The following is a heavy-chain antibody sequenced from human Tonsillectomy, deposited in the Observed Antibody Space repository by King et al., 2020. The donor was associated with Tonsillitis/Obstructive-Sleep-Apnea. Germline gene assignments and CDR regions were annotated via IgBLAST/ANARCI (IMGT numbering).Heavy chain of an antibody. CDR2: IYYSGST. J-gene: IGHJ6*03. CDR1: GGSISSSSYY. V-gene: IGHV4-39*01. CDR3: ASQGAQGYCSSTSCYYMDV. D-gene: IGHD2-2*01. Sequence: LQLQESGPGLAKPSETLSLTCTVSGGSISSSSYYWGWIRQPPGKGPEWIGSIYYSGSTYYNPSLKSRVTISVDTSKNQFSLKLSSVTAADTAVYYCASQGAQGYCSSTSCYYMDVWGKGTTVTVSS.